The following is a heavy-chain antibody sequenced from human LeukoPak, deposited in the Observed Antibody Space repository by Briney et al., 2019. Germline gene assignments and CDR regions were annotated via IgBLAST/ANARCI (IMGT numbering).Heavy chain of an antibody. D-gene: IGHD1-26*01. Sequence: GGSLRLSCAVSAFTLSSKAMSWVRHPPGGVMGWVSTIGGGGSVGSTYHSYPVIGRYTISRDNYQSTLYLQKSRQRHEDTAVYDRGRDYGSLAFHRWGQGTLVTVSP. CDR2: IGGGGSVGST. CDR3: GRDYGSLAFHR. J-gene: IGHJ1*01. CDR1: AFTLSSKA. V-gene: IGHV3-23*01.